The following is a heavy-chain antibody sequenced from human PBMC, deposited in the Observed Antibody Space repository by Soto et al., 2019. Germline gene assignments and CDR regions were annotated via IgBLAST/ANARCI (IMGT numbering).Heavy chain of an antibody. D-gene: IGHD3-3*01. CDR3: TRDRLITIFESHYGMDI. V-gene: IGHV3-7*05. CDR2: IKKDGSEE. J-gene: IGHJ6*02. Sequence: EEQLVESGGGLVQPGGSRRLSCVASGFNFNKYWMSWVRQAPGKGLEWVANIKKDGSEESYVDSVEGRFTISRDNANSSLTREMNSLRCVDKAVYYCTRDRLITIFESHYGMDIWGQGVIVLVSS. CDR1: GFNFNKYW.